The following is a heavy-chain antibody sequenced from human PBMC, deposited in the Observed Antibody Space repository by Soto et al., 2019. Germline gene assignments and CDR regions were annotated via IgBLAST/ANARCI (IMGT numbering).Heavy chain of an antibody. D-gene: IGHD1-26*01. CDR1: GFTFSSYV. CDR3: ARGGQSYCLDY. J-gene: IGHJ4*02. V-gene: IGHV3-30-3*01. Sequence: QVQLVESGGGVVQPGRSLRLSCAASGFTFSSYVMHWVRQAPGKGLEWVAVISYDGSNKYYADSVKGRFTISRDNSKNTLYVQMNSLRAEDTAVYYCARGGQSYCLDYWGQGTLVTVS. CDR2: ISYDGSNK.